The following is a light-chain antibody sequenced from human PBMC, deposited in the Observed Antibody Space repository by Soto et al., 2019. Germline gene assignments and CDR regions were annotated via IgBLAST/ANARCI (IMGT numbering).Light chain of an antibody. CDR1: QSISTY. CDR2: AAS. CDR3: QQSYRFPWT. J-gene: IGKJ1*01. V-gene: IGKV1-39*01. Sequence: DIQMTQSPSSLSASVGDRVTVACRASQSISTYLTWYQQKPGKAPELLSYAASNLQRGVPSRFSGSGSGTDFPLTIVSLQPEDSATYYCQQSYRFPWTLGQGTRVEI.